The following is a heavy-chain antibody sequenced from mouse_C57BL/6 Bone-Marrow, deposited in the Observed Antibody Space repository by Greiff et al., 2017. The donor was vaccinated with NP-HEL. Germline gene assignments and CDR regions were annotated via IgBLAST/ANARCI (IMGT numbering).Heavy chain of an antibody. CDR2: IYPRSGNT. CDR1: GYTFTSYG. J-gene: IGHJ2*01. CDR3: AKPYGSPS. V-gene: IGHV1-81*01. Sequence: VKLMESGAELARPGASVKLSCKASGYTFTSYGISWVKQRTGQGLEWIGEIYPRSGNTYYNEKFKGKATLTADKSSSTAYMELRSLTSEDSAVYFCAKPYGSPSWGQGTTLTVSS. D-gene: IGHD1-1*01.